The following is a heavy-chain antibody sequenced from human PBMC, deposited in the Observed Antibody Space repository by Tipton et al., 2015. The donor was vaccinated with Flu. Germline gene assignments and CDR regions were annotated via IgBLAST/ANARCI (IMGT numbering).Heavy chain of an antibody. D-gene: IGHD2-15*01. V-gene: IGHV3-53*01. J-gene: IGHJ3*02. CDR3: ASAPPRCYSSALDT. CDR2: IYSGGST. CDR1: GFTVSSNY. Sequence: VQLVQSGGGLIQPGGSLRLSCAASGFTVSSNYMSWVRQAPGRGLEWVSVIYSGGSTYYADPVKGRFSISRDNSKYTLYLEMNRLRVEDTAVYYCASAPPRCYSSALDTWAQGTRFTFSS.